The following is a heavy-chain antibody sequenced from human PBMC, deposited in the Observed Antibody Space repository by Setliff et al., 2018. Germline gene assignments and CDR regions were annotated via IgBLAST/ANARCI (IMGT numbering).Heavy chain of an antibody. CDR2: IYTSWST. CDR3: ARGRLLYVGDSHYFDN. CDR1: GDSISSRRSY. J-gene: IGHJ4*02. D-gene: IGHD4-17*01. V-gene: IGHV4-61*09. Sequence: SETLSLTCTVSGDSISSRRSYWGWFRQPAGKGLEWIGQIYTSWSTNYNPSLKGRATLSIDASKRQFSLKLTSVTATDTAVYYCARGRLLYVGDSHYFDNWGQGTLVTVSS.